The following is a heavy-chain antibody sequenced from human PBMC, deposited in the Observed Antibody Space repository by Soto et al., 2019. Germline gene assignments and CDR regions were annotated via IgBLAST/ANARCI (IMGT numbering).Heavy chain of an antibody. CDR2: INPNSGGT. J-gene: IGHJ4*02. CDR3: ARTDYGGNLYFFDY. V-gene: IGHV1-2*02. Sequence: ASVKVSCKASGYTFTGYYMHWVRQAPGQGLEWMGWINPNSGGTNYAQKFQGRVTMTRDTSISTAYMELSRLRPDDTAVYYCARTDYGGNLYFFDYWGQGTLVTVSS. CDR1: GYTFTGYY. D-gene: IGHD4-17*01.